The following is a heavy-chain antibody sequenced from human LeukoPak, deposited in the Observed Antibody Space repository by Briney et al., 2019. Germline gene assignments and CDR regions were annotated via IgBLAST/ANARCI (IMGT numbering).Heavy chain of an antibody. CDR3: ARGPGAFDI. D-gene: IGHD2-2*01. CDR1: GFTFGSYW. CDR2: INSDGSST. J-gene: IGHJ3*02. Sequence: GGSLRLSCAASGFTFGSYWMHWVRQAPGMGLVWVSRINSDGSSTTYADSVKGRFTISRDNAKNTLFLQMNSLRAEDTAVYYCARGPGAFDIWGQGTMVTVSS. V-gene: IGHV3-74*01.